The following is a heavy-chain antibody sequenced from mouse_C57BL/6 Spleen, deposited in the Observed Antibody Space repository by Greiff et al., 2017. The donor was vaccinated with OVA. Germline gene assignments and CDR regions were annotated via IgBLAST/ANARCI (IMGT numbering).Heavy chain of an antibody. D-gene: IGHD1-1*01. CDR2: INPNYGTP. CDR1: GYSFTDYN. V-gene: IGHV1-39*01. Sequence: EVQLQQSGPELVKPGASVKISCKASGYSFTDYNMNWVKQSNGKSLEWIGVINPNYGTPSYNQKFKGKATLTVDQSSSTAYMQLNSLTSEDSAVYYGARPDYGSIYWYFDVWGTGTTVTVSS. CDR3: ARPDYGSIYWYFDV. J-gene: IGHJ1*03.